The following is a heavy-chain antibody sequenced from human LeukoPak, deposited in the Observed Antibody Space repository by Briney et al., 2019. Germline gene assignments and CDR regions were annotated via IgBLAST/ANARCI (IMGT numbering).Heavy chain of an antibody. CDR3: ARVGPLVGPAAPSSDWFDP. Sequence: SETLSLTCAVSGGSFSGYYWSWIRQPPGKGLEWIGEINHIGRANYNPSLKSRVTISVDTSKNQFSLKLSSVTAADTAVYYCARVGPLVGPAAPSSDWFDPWGQGTLVTASS. D-gene: IGHD2-2*01. CDR1: GGSFSGYY. CDR2: INHIGRA. J-gene: IGHJ5*02. V-gene: IGHV4-34*01.